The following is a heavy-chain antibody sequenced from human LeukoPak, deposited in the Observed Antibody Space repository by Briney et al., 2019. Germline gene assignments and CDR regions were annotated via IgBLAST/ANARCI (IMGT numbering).Heavy chain of an antibody. V-gene: IGHV1-46*01. D-gene: IGHD2-15*01. J-gene: IGHJ5*02. CDR1: GYTFTGYY. CDR2: INPSGGST. CDR3: ARLLTGYCSGGSCYPYNWFDP. Sequence: GASVKVSCKASGYTFTGYYMHWVRQAPGQGLEWMGIINPSGGSTSYAQKFQGRVTMTRDTSTSTVYMELSSLRSEDTAVYYCARLLTGYCSGGSCYPYNWFDPWGQGTLVTVSS.